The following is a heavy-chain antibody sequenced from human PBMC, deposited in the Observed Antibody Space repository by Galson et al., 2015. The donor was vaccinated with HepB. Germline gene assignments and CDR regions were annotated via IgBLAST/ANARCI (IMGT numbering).Heavy chain of an antibody. J-gene: IGHJ4*02. Sequence: SLRLSCAASGFTVSTTYMTWVRQAPGKGLEWVSTLYSDGSSYYADSVKGRFTISRDNSKNTLYLQMNSLRVEDTAVYYCARDHWGLGAYWGQGTLVTVSS. CDR3: ARDHWGLGAY. D-gene: IGHD3-16*01. CDR1: GFTVSTTY. V-gene: IGHV3-53*01. CDR2: LYSDGSS.